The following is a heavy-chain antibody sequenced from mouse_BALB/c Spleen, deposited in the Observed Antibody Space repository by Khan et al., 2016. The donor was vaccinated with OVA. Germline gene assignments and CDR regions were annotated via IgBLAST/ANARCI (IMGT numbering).Heavy chain of an antibody. D-gene: IGHD2-2*01. J-gene: IGHJ3*01. CDR1: GFTFTSYG. CDR2: ITNGGSYT. CDR3: ARRGYDEAWFAY. Sequence: VALVASSAALVQPGGSLKLSCAASGFTFTSYGMSWVRQTPDKRLEWVATITNGGSYTYYPDSVQGRFTISSANAKNNLYLQISSLKSDDKDMSYCARRGYDEAWFAYWGQGTLVTVSA. V-gene: IGHV5-6*01.